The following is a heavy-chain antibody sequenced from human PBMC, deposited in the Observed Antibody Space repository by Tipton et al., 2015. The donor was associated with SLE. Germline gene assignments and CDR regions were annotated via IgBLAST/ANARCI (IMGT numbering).Heavy chain of an antibody. Sequence: TLSLTCTVSGGSISSSSYYWSWIRQPPGKGLEWIGYIYYRGSTIYNPSLKSRVTISVDTSKNQFSLKLNSVTAADTAVYYCAGDYDSGSYRFDFWGQGTLVTVSS. CDR1: GGSISSSSYY. CDR3: AGDYDSGSYRFDF. J-gene: IGHJ4*02. D-gene: IGHD3-10*01. V-gene: IGHV4-61*01. CDR2: IYYRGST.